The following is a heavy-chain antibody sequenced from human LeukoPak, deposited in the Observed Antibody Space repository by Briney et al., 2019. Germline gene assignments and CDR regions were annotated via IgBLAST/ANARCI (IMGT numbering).Heavy chain of an antibody. CDR1: GFTLSTYW. V-gene: IGHV3-11*06. J-gene: IGHJ5*02. CDR2: ISSSSSYT. CDR3: ARVFGASGHWFDP. D-gene: IGHD1-26*01. Sequence: PGGSLRLSCAASGFTLSTYWMHWVRQGPGKGLEWVSYISSSSSYTNYADSVKGRFTISRDNAKNSLYLQMNSLRAEDTAVYYCARVFGASGHWFDPWGQGTLVTVSS.